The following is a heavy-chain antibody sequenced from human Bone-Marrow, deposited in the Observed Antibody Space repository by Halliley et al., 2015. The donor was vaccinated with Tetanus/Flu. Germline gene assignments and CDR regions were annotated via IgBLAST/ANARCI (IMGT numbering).Heavy chain of an antibody. CDR2: GST. D-gene: IGHD2-15*01. Sequence: GSTKYTPSLKSRVTISVDTSKNQFSLKPYSVTAADTAVYYCTRTIVGGVVGATYYYYYGMDVWGQGTTVTVSS. J-gene: IGHJ6*02. CDR3: TRTIVGGVVGATYYYYYGMDV. V-gene: IGHV4-59*01.